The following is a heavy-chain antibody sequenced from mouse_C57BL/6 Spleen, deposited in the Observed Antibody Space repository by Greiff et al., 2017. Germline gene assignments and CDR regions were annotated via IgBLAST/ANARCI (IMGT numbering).Heavy chain of an antibody. CDR1: GFTFSDYG. V-gene: IGHV5-17*01. CDR3: ARATTVVAEENYFDY. D-gene: IGHD1-1*01. Sequence: EVKLVESGGGLVKPGGSLKLSCAASGFTFSDYGMHWVRQAPEKGLEWVAYISSGSSTIYYADTVKGRFTISRDNAKNTLFLQMTSLRSEDTAMYYCARATTVVAEENYFDYWGQGTTLTVSS. CDR2: ISSGSSTI. J-gene: IGHJ2*01.